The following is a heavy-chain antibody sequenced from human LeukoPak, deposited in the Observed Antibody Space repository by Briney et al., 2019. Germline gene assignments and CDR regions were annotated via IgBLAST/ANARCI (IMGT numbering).Heavy chain of an antibody. D-gene: IGHD1-26*01. CDR3: AKNWYSESLSPFDI. Sequence: PGGSLRLSCAASGFTFSSYAMSWVRQAPGKGLEWVTAISGSGSGTYYADSVKGRFTISRDNSQNTLYLQMNSLRAEDTAVYYCAKNWYSESLSPFDIWGQGTMVTVSS. CDR1: GFTFSSYA. J-gene: IGHJ3*02. CDR2: ISGSGSGT. V-gene: IGHV3-23*01.